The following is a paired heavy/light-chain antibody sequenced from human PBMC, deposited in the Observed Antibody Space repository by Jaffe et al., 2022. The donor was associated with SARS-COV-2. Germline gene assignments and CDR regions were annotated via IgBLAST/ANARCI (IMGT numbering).Light chain of an antibody. J-gene: IGKJ3*01. Sequence: DIQLTQSPSFLSASVGDRVTITCRASQGISSSLAWYQQNPGKAPKLLIYAASTLQSGVPSRFSGSGSGTEFTLTISSLQPEDIATYYCQQLNSYPPTFGPGTKVDIK. CDR3: QQLNSYPPT. CDR1: QGISSS. CDR2: AAS. V-gene: IGKV1-9*01.
Heavy chain of an antibody. V-gene: IGHV3-30-3*01. CDR3: ARERATFWSGDYTLYYGMDV. Sequence: VHLVESGGGVVQPGRSLRLSCAASGFTFSSYAMHWVRQAPGKGLEWVAIISYDGSNKFSADSVKGRFTISRDNSKNTLSLQMNSLRAEDTAVYYCARERATFWSGDYTLYYGMDVWGQGTTVTVSS. CDR2: ISYDGSNK. J-gene: IGHJ6*02. D-gene: IGHD3-3*01. CDR1: GFTFSSYA.